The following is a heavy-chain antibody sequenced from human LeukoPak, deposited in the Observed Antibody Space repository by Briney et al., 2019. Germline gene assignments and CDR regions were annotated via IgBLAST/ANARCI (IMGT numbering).Heavy chain of an antibody. D-gene: IGHD6-13*01. V-gene: IGHV3-7*01. CDR2: MNQDGSET. Sequence: GGSLRLSCAASEFMFSTYWMSWVRQAPGKGLEWVASMNQDGSETYYVDSVKGRFTISRDNAKNSLFLQMNSLRDEDTAVYYCARDPPGLEAAGFDCWGQGTLVTVSS. CDR1: EFMFSTYW. J-gene: IGHJ4*02. CDR3: ARDPPGLEAAGFDC.